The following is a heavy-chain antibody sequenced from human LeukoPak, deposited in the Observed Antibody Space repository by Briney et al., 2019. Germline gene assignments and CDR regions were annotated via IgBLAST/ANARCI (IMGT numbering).Heavy chain of an antibody. V-gene: IGHV4-39*01. J-gene: IGHJ4*02. CDR2: IYYSGST. D-gene: IGHD5-12*01. Sequence: PSETLSLTCTVSGGSISSSSYYWGWIRQPPGKGLEWIGSIYYSGSTYYNPSLKSRVTISVDTSKNQFSLKLSSVTAADTAVYYCARHLSGIYDAYYFDYWGQGTLVTVSS. CDR1: GGSISSSSYY. CDR3: ARHLSGIYDAYYFDY.